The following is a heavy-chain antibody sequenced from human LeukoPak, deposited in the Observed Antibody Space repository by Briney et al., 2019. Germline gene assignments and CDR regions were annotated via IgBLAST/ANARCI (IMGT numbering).Heavy chain of an antibody. CDR2: IKQDGSEK. CDR1: GFTFSSYW. D-gene: IGHD6-19*01. J-gene: IGHJ3*02. Sequence: GGSLRLSCAASGFTFSSYWMSWVRQAPGKGLEWVANIKQDGSEKYYVDSVKGRFTISRDNAKNSLYLQMNSLRAEDTAVYYCARDGAQWLVQGGNAFDIWGQGTMVTVSS. V-gene: IGHV3-7*01. CDR3: ARDGAQWLVQGGNAFDI.